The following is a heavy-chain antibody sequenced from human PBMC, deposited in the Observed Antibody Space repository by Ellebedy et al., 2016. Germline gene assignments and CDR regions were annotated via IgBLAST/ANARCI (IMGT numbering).Heavy chain of an antibody. CDR1: GATFTSYA. D-gene: IGHD2-8*02. CDR3: GRERTPGHCSGQTCHYYYIDV. Sequence: SVKVSXKASGATFTSYAFSWVRQAPGQGLEWMGGIVPLFGVTNYAQKFKDRITITADESTTTTYMDLSSLRSDDTAVYFCGRERTPGHCSGQTCHYYYIDVWGQGTTVAVSS. CDR2: IVPLFGVT. V-gene: IGHV1-69*13. J-gene: IGHJ6*03.